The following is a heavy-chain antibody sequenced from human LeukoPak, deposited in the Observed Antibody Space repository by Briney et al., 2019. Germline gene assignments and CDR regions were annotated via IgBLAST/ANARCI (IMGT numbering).Heavy chain of an antibody. Sequence: SETLSLTCTVSGGSISGHYWSWIRQPPGKGLEWIGYIYYSGSTNYNPSLKSRVTISVDTSKMQFSLKLSSVTAADTAVYYCARWYYDSSGLRWFDPWGQGTLVTVSS. CDR2: IYYSGST. CDR3: ARWYYDSSGLRWFDP. D-gene: IGHD3-22*01. V-gene: IGHV4-59*11. J-gene: IGHJ5*02. CDR1: GGSISGHY.